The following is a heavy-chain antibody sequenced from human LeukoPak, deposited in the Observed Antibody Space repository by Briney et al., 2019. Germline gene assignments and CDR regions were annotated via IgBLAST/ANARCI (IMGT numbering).Heavy chain of an antibody. D-gene: IGHD3-3*01. CDR3: ARSGKSLEWLLLPYFDY. V-gene: IGHV1-69*05. Sequence: ASVKVSCKASGGTFSSYAISWVRQAPGQGLEWMGRIIPIFGTANYAQKFQGRVTITTDESTSTAYMELSSLRSEGTAVYYCARSGKSLEWLLLPYFDYWGQGTLVAVSS. J-gene: IGHJ4*02. CDR1: GGTFSSYA. CDR2: IIPIFGTA.